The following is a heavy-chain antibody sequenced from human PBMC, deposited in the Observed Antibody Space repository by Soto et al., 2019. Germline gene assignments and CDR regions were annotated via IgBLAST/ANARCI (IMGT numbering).Heavy chain of an antibody. V-gene: IGHV3-53*02. CDR3: ATGGSKRVRGAIVEVFHLEF. J-gene: IGHJ4*02. CDR2: IHTGGKT. CDR1: GFTVTRNY. Sequence: ELQLVESGGGLIQPGGSLRLSCAASGFTVTRNYMTWVRLAPGKGLECVSTIHTGGKTFYTDSVKGRFTVSRDASKNTVDLQMTTLSVEATAVYYCATGGSKRVRGAIVEVFHLEFWGRGTVVTVSS. D-gene: IGHD3-10*01.